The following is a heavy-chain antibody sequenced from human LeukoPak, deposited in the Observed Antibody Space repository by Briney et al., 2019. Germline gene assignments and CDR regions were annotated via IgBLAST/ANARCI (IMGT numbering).Heavy chain of an antibody. V-gene: IGHV4-59*01. J-gene: IGHJ3*02. CDR2: IYYSGST. CDR3: ARDRGAFDAFDI. D-gene: IGHD3-10*01. Sequence: SETLSLTCTVSGGSISSYYWSWIRQPPGKGLEWIGYIYYSGSTNYNPSLKSRVTISVDTSKNQFSLKLSSVTAADTALYYCARDRGAFDAFDIWGQGTMVTVSS. CDR1: GGSISSYY.